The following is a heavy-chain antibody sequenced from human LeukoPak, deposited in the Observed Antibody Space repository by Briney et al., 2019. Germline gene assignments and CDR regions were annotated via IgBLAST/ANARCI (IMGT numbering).Heavy chain of an antibody. V-gene: IGHV1-2*02. J-gene: IGHJ4*02. CDR2: INPNSGGT. D-gene: IGHD3-3*01. Sequence: ASVKVSCKASGYTFTGYYMHWVRQAPGQGLEWMGWINPNSGGTNYAQKFQGRVTITADESTSTAYMELSSLRSEDTAVYYCAREGSITIFGVVRPFDYWGQGTLVTVSS. CDR1: GYTFTGYY. CDR3: AREGSITIFGVVRPFDY.